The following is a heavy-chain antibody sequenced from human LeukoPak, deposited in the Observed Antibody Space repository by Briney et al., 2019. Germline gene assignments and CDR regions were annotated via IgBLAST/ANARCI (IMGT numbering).Heavy chain of an antibody. V-gene: IGHV3-23*01. CDR3: AKDERGYSGYDAFLDY. CDR2: ISGSSGST. Sequence: PGGTLRLSCAASGFTFSSYAMSWVAQAPGQGREWGSAISGSSGSTDYADSVKGRFTISRDNSKNTPYLQMNSLRAEDTAVYYCAKDERGYSGYDAFLDYWGQGTLVTVSS. CDR1: GFTFSSYA. D-gene: IGHD5-12*01. J-gene: IGHJ4*02.